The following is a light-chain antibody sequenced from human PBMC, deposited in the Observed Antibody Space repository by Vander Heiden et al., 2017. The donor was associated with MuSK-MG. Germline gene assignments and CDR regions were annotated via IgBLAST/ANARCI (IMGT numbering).Light chain of an antibody. J-gene: IGKJ2*02. CDR3: QQYDDRPCT. V-gene: IGKV3-15*01. Sequence: ILLTQSPASLSVSPGERATLSCRASQGVSSCLVWYQQKPGQSPRLLIFGASERAADTPARFSASGSGTEYTLTIDSLQSEDFALYYCQQYDDRPCTFGQGTKLEI. CDR2: GAS. CDR1: QGVSSC.